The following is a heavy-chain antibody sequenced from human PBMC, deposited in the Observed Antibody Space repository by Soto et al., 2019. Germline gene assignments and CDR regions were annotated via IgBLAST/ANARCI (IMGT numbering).Heavy chain of an antibody. Sequence: ESGGGVVQPGRSLRLSCAASGFTFSSYGMHWVRQAPGKGLEWVAVIWYDGSNKYYADSVKGRFTISRDNSKNTLYLQMNSLRAEDTAVYYCAREPCSGGSCYQNYWGQGTLVTVSS. D-gene: IGHD2-15*01. CDR3: AREPCSGGSCYQNY. CDR1: GFTFSSYG. V-gene: IGHV3-33*01. J-gene: IGHJ4*02. CDR2: IWYDGSNK.